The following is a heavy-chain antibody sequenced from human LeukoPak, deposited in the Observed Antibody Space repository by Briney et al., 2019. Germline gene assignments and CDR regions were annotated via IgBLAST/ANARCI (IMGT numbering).Heavy chain of an antibody. J-gene: IGHJ6*03. CDR3: ARQIGFSGPGSLDLSNYYYYMDV. CDR2: LNPYSGRP. Sequence: ASVNVPCNALSYPSTGPHTPRMLLTPGHTLQSMRWLNPYSGRPNYTPTFKGRVTMTVDTSISQTYMELSTMRSDDTAVYYCARQIGFSGPGSLDLSNYYYYMDVWGKGTTVTVSS. V-gene: IGHV1-2*02. D-gene: IGHD3-10*01. CDR1: SYPSTGPH.